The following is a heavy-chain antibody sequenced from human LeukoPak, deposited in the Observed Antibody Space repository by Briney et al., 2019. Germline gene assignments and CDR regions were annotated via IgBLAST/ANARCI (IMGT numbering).Heavy chain of an antibody. CDR2: INSNSGGT. D-gene: IGHD4-17*01. CDR3: TTDVYGDYNYYYYMDV. J-gene: IGHJ6*03. Sequence: GASVKVSCKASGSSFTVYYMHWVRQAPGHGLEWMGWINSNSGGTNYAQKFQGRVTMTWDTSINTAYMELSRLRSEDTAVYYCTTDVYGDYNYYYYMDVWGKGTTVTVSS. CDR1: GSSFTVYY. V-gene: IGHV1-2*02.